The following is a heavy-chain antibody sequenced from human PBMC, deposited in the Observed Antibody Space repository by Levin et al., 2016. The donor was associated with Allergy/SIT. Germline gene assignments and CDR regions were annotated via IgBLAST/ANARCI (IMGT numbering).Heavy chain of an antibody. D-gene: IGHD6-19*01. CDR1: GFTFSSYG. CDR2: ISYDGSNK. J-gene: IGHJ4*02. CDR3: AKVPSTGYSSGWFY. V-gene: IGHV3-30*18. Sequence: LSLTCAASGFTFSSYGMHWVRQAPGKGLEWVAVISYDGSNKYYADSVKGRFTISRDNSKNTLYLQMNSLRAEDTAVYYCAKVPSTGYSSGWFYWGQGTLVTVSS.